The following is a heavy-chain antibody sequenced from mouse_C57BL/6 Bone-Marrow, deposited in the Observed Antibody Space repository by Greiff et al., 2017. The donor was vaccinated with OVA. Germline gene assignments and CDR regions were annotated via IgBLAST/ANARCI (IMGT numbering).Heavy chain of an antibody. D-gene: IGHD4-1*01. CDR2: IHPNSGST. J-gene: IGHJ3*01. CDR3: ARELGQVFAY. CDR1: GYTFTSYW. V-gene: IGHV1-64*01. Sequence: VKLQQPGAELVKPGASVKLSCKASGYTFTSYWMHWVKQRPGQGLEWIGMIHPNSGSTNYNEKFKSKATLTVDKSSSTAYMQLSSLTSEDSAVYYCARELGQVFAYWGQGTLVTVSA.